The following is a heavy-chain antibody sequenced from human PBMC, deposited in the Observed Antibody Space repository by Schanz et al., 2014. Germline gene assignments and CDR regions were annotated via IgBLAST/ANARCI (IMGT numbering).Heavy chain of an antibody. D-gene: IGHD3-10*01. CDR1: GFSFSSYS. V-gene: IGHV3-48*01. CDR3: ASGVHVSSLQKGLQF. CDR2: IATSSSTR. Sequence: EESGGGLIQRGESLRLSCSASGFSFSSYSMNWVRQVPGKGLEWLSYIATSSSTRHYADSVKGRVTISRDNAKNSVSLQMRRLRVEDTAVYYCASGVHVSSLQKGLQFWGRGTLVIVSS. J-gene: IGHJ1*01.